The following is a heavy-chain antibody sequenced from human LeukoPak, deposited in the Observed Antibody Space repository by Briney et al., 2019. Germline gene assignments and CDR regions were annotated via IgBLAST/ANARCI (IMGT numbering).Heavy chain of an antibody. J-gene: IGHJ5*02. Sequence: GGSLRLSCAASGFTFSTHGMHWVRQAPGKGLEWVAFIRYDGINKYYADSVKGRFTISRDNSKNTLYLQMNSLRAEDTAVYYCARDGLSSSWYTGNWFDPWGQGTLVTVSS. V-gene: IGHV3-30*02. CDR3: ARDGLSSSWYTGNWFDP. CDR2: IRYDGINK. CDR1: GFTFSTHG. D-gene: IGHD6-13*01.